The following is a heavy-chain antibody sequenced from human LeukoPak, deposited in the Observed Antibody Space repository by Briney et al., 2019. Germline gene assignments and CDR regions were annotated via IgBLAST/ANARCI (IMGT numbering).Heavy chain of an antibody. Sequence: GESLKISCKGSGYSFTTYWIGWVRQMPGKGLEWMGIIYPGDSDTRYSPSFQGQVTISADKSISTAYLQWSSLKASDTAMYYCARVLRFLEWPPRDAFDIWGQGTMVTVSS. J-gene: IGHJ3*02. D-gene: IGHD3-3*01. CDR1: GYSFTTYW. CDR3: ARVLRFLEWPPRDAFDI. V-gene: IGHV5-51*01. CDR2: IYPGDSDT.